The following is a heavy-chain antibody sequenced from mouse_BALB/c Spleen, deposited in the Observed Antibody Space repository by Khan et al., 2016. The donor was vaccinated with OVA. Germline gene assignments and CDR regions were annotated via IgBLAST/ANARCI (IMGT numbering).Heavy chain of an antibody. J-gene: IGHJ3*01. CDR2: IYPGNSDT. CDR1: GYIFTSYW. V-gene: IGHV1-5*01. CDR3: SRWGYWFAY. D-gene: IGHD3-1*01. Sequence: EVQLQESGTVLARPGASVEMSCKASGYIFTSYWIHWVKQRPGQGLEWLGAIYPGNSDTNYNQRFKDKAKLTAVTSTSTAYMELSSLTNEDSAVYYCSRWGYWFAYWGQGTLVTVSA.